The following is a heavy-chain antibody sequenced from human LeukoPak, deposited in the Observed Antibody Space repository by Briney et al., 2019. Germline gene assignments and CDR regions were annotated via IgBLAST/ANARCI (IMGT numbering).Heavy chain of an antibody. CDR3: ARGVEMATISFAGEGDYFDY. CDR1: GFAFSNYN. Sequence: GGSLRLSCAVSGFAFSNYNMNWVRQAPGKGLEWVASISSSSGHIHYADSVKGRFTISRDNAKNSLYLQMNSLRSEDTAVYYCARGVEMATISFAGEGDYFDYWGQGTLVTVSS. CDR2: ISSSSGHI. D-gene: IGHD5-24*01. V-gene: IGHV3-21*04. J-gene: IGHJ4*02.